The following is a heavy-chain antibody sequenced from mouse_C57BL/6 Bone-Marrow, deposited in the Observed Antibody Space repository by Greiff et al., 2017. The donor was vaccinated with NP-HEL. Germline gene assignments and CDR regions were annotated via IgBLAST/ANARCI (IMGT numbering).Heavy chain of an antibody. CDR3: AREATVGNDAMDD. Sequence: VQLQESGAELMKPGASVKLSCTATGYTFTGYWIEWVKQRPGHGLEWIGSILPGSGGTNYNATFKGQATFTADTSSNTAYMQLSSLTTENSAIYYCAREATVGNDAMDDWGQGTAGTGAS. CDR2: ILPGSGGT. CDR1: GYTFTGYW. D-gene: IGHD1-1*01. V-gene: IGHV1-9*01. J-gene: IGHJ4*01.